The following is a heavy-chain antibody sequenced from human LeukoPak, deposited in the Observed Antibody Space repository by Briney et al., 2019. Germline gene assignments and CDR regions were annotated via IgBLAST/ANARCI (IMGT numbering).Heavy chain of an antibody. CDR1: GFIFSNYG. CDR2: LRYDESNK. Sequence: PGGSLRLSCAASGFIFSNYGMHWVRQAPGKGLEWVAFLRYDESNKFYADSVKGRFTLSRDNSKNILFLQMNSLRAEDTAVYYCATMQWLEGVDWFDPWGQGTLVTVSS. D-gene: IGHD6-19*01. CDR3: ATMQWLEGVDWFDP. V-gene: IGHV3-30*02. J-gene: IGHJ5*02.